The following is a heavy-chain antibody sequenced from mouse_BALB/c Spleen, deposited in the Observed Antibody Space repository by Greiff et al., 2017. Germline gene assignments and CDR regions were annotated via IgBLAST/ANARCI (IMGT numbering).Heavy chain of an antibody. Sequence: EVQLQQSGPELVKPGASVKISCKASGYSFTGYYMHWVKQSHVKSLEWIGRINPYNGATSYNQNFKDKASLTVDKSSSTAYMELHSLTSEDSAVYYCARGDGYYEGFAYWGQGTLVTVSA. CDR2: INPYNGAT. CDR3: ARGDGYYEGFAY. CDR1: GYSFTGYY. V-gene: IGHV1-31*01. D-gene: IGHD2-3*01. J-gene: IGHJ3*01.